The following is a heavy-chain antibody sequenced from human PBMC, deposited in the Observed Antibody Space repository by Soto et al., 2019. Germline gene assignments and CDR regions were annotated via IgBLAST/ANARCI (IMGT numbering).Heavy chain of an antibody. V-gene: IGHV3-48*01. CDR1: GFTFSSYS. CDR2: MSSSSSTI. D-gene: IGHD2-15*01. J-gene: IGHJ4*02. Sequence: EVQLVESGGGLVQPGGSLRLSCAASGFTFSSYSMNWVRQAPGKGLEWVSYMSSSSSTIYYADSVKGRFTISRDNAKNSLYLQMNSLRAEDTAVYSCARDKGRSPPDYWGQGTLVTVSS. CDR3: ARDKGRSPPDY.